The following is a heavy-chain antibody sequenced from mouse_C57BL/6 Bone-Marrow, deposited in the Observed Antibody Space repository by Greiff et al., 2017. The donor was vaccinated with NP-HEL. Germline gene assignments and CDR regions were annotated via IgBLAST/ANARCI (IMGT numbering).Heavy chain of an antibody. J-gene: IGHJ2*01. D-gene: IGHD1-1*01. CDR3: ARGGIIT. Sequence: ESGPGLVKPSQSLSLTCSVTGYSITSGYYWNWIRQFPGNKLEWMGYISYDGSNNYNPSLKNRISITRDTSKNQFFLKLNSVTTEDTATYYCARGGIITRGQGTTLTVSS. V-gene: IGHV3-6*01. CDR1: GYSITSGYY. CDR2: ISYDGSN.